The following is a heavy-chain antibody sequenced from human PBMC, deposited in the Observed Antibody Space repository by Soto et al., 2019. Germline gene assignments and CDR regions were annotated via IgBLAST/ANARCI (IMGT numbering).Heavy chain of an antibody. Sequence: GGSLRLSCEASGFIFSNYGMHWVRQAPDKGMEWVAGIWHDGSKKLYVDSVRGQFIISRDDPRNTLYLQMNSLRADEDTAVYYCARDLSYWSLEFWGQGTPVTVSS. CDR3: ARDLSYWSLEF. CDR1: GFIFSNYG. V-gene: IGHV3-33*01. CDR2: IWHDGSKK. D-gene: IGHD2-8*02. J-gene: IGHJ4*02.